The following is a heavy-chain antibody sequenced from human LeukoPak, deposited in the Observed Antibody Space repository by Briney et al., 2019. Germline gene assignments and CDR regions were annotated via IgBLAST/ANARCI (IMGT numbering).Heavy chain of an antibody. CDR3: ARELYGDYSFDY. CDR2: ISYDGINK. V-gene: IGHV3-30-3*01. Sequence: GGSLRLSCAASGFTFGNYAMNWVRRAPGKGLKWVALISYDGINKYYADSVKGRFTISRDYAKNSLYLQMNSLRAEDTAVYYCARELYGDYSFDYWGQGTLVTVSS. D-gene: IGHD4-17*01. J-gene: IGHJ4*02. CDR1: GFTFGNYA.